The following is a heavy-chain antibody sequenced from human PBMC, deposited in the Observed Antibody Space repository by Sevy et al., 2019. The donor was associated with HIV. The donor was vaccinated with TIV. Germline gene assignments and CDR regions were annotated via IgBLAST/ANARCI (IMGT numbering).Heavy chain of an antibody. J-gene: IGHJ6*02. CDR3: AKVVVVPAAMPFHGMDV. D-gene: IGHD2-2*01. CDR2: VSGSGGST. V-gene: IGHV3-23*01. CDR1: GFTFSSYA. Sequence: GGSLRLSCAASGFTFSSYAMSWVRLAPGKGLEWVSAVSGSGGSTHYADSVKGRFTISRDNSKNTLYLQMNSLRAEDTAVYYCAKVVVVPAAMPFHGMDVWGQGTTVTVSS.